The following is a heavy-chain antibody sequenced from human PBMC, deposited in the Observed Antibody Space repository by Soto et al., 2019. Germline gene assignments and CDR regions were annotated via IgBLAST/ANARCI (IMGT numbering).Heavy chain of an antibody. CDR2: VYYTGST. D-gene: IGHD2-21*02. CDR1: GASIRSTDYY. V-gene: IGHV4-30-4*01. CDR3: VRTARQGAGAPHWFDR. Sequence: PSETLSLTCTVSGASIRSTDYYWSWIRQAQGKGLEWIGYVYYTGSTYYNPSLMNRLTIAVDTSKNQFSLKLTSVTAAETAVYYCVRTARQGAGAPHWFDRWGQGTQVTVSS. J-gene: IGHJ5*02.